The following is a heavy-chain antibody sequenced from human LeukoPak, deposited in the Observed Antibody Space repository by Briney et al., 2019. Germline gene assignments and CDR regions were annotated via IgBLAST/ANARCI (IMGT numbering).Heavy chain of an antibody. CDR3: ARDGDSDSSGYEEGYFQH. J-gene: IGHJ1*01. V-gene: IGHV4-39*07. CDR2: IYYSGSN. D-gene: IGHD3-22*01. Sequence: SETLSLTCTVSGGSISNSDYYWGWIRQPPGKGLEWIGSIYYSGSNFYNPSLRSRLTISVDASKNQLSLRLSSVTAADTAVYYCARDGDSDSSGYEEGYFQHWGQGTLVTVSS. CDR1: GGSISNSDYY.